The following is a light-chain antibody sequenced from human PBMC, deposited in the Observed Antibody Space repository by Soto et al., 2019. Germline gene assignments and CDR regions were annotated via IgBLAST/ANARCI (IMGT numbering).Light chain of an antibody. CDR3: QQYGSSSIT. CDR1: QSVNSY. V-gene: IGKV3-11*01. CDR2: DAS. Sequence: EIVLTQSPATLSLSPGERATLSCRASQSVNSYLAWYQQKPGQAPRLLIYDASNRATGIPARFSGGGSGTDFTLTISRLEPEDFAVYYCQQYGSSSITFGQGTRLEIK. J-gene: IGKJ5*01.